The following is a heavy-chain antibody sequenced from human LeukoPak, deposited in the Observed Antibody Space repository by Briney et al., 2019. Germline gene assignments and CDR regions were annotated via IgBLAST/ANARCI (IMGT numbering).Heavy chain of an antibody. D-gene: IGHD3-22*01. V-gene: IGHV3-30*18. J-gene: IGHJ3*02. CDR2: ISYDGSNK. Sequence: GGSLRLSCAASGFTFSSYGMHWVRQAPGKGPEWVAVISYDGSNKYYADSVKGRFTISRDNSKNTLYLQMNSLRAEDTAVYYCAKDRSTYYYDSSGYYPDAFDIWGQGTMVTVSS. CDR3: AKDRSTYYYDSSGYYPDAFDI. CDR1: GFTFSSYG.